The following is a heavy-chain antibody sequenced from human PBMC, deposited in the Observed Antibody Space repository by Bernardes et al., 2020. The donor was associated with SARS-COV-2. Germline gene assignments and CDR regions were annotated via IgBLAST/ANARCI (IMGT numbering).Heavy chain of an antibody. CDR3: ARVYTSGWTPDF. Sequence: GGSLRLSCVASGFTFSSYSMDWVRQAPGKGLEWVSYISSDSSGISYADSVMGRFTISRDNVKNSVYLQLNSLRDEDTAVYYCARVYTSGWTPDFWGRGILVSVAS. CDR2: ISSDSSGI. D-gene: IGHD6-19*01. V-gene: IGHV3-48*02. CDR1: GFTFSSYS. J-gene: IGHJ4*02.